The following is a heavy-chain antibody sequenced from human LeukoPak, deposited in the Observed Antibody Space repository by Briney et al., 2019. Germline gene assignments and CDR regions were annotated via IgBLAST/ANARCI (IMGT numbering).Heavy chain of an antibody. CDR3: AKDREGTIADYFDY. CDR2: ISGSGGST. V-gene: IGHV3-23*01. CDR1: GFSFSSYA. J-gene: IGHJ4*02. Sequence: PGGSLRLSCAASGFSFSSYAMGWVRQAPGKGLEWVSSISGSGGSTYYADSVKGRFTISRDNSKNTLYLQMNSLRGEDTAVYYCAKDREGTIADYFDYWGQGTLVTVSS. D-gene: IGHD1-7*01.